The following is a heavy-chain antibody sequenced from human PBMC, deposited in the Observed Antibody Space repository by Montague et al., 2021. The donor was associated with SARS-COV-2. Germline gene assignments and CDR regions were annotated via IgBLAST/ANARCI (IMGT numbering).Heavy chain of an antibody. CDR3: ARDPALYYYYMDV. Sequence: SLRLSCAASGFTFSSYWMSWVRQAPGKGLEWVSSISSSSSYIYYADSVKGRFTISRDNAKNSLYLQMNSLRAEDTAVYYCARDPALYYYYMDVWGKGTTVTVSS. V-gene: IGHV3-21*01. CDR1: GFTFSSYW. J-gene: IGHJ6*03. CDR2: ISSSSSYI.